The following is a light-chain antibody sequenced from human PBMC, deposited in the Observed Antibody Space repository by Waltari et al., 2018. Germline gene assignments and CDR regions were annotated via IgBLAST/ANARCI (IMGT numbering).Light chain of an antibody. V-gene: IGKV1-39*01. CDR2: AAS. CDR1: LSIGTY. Sequence: DIQMTQSPSSLSASVGDRVTISCRASLSIGTYLNWFQQKAGEAPELLISAASSLQPGVPSRFSGGGSGTDFTLIIASLQPDDLASYYCQQTYSTPRTFGQGTKLEI. CDR3: QQTYSTPRT. J-gene: IGKJ2*01.